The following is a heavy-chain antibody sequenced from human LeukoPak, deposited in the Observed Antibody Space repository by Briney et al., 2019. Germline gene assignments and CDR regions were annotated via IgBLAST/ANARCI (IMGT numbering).Heavy chain of an antibody. CDR3: AKDTEAAGTWQSGF. Sequence: GASVKVSCKASGCTFSSYAISWVRQAPGQGLEWMGGIIPIFGTANYAQKFQGRVTITADESTSTAYMELSSLRSEDTAVYYCAKDTEAAGTWQSGFWGQGTLVTVSS. V-gene: IGHV1-69*01. CDR2: IIPIFGTA. J-gene: IGHJ4*02. D-gene: IGHD6-13*01. CDR1: GCTFSSYA.